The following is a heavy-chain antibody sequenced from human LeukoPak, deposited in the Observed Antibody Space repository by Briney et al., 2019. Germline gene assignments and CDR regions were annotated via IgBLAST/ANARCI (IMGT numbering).Heavy chain of an antibody. CDR2: IYYSGST. CDR3: ARHIGTRSTYGIRSRGPGNFDP. D-gene: IGHD3-16*01. J-gene: IGHJ5*02. CDR1: GGSISSSSYY. V-gene: IGHV4-39*01. Sequence: SETLSLTCTVSGGSISSSSYYWGWIRQPPGKGLWRIGSIYYSGSTYNNPSLNSLVTISVDTSKNQFSLTLCSGTGAVTAVYYCARHIGTRSTYGIRSRGPGNFDPWGQGTLVTVSS.